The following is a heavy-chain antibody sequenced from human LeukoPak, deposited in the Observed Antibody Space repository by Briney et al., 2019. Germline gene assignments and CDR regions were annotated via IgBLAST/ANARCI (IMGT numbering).Heavy chain of an antibody. D-gene: IGHD5-12*01. J-gene: IGHJ6*02. V-gene: IGHV1-69*04. Sequence: GASVKVSCKASGGTFSSYAISWVRQAPGQGLEWMGRVIPILGIANYAQKFQGRVTITADKSPSTAYMELSSLRSEDTAVYYCANLARLPYYYGMDVWGQGTTVTVSS. CDR3: ANLARLPYYYGMDV. CDR2: VIPILGIA. CDR1: GGTFSSYA.